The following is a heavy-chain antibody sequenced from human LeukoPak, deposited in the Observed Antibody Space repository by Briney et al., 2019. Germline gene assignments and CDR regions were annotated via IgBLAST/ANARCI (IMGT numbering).Heavy chain of an antibody. CDR3: ARSAYCGGDCYLDY. CDR2: IGTAGDT. V-gene: IGHV3-13*01. D-gene: IGHD2-21*02. CDR1: GFTFSSYD. Sequence: GGSLRLSCAASGFTFSSYDMHWVRQATGKGLEWVSAIGTAGDTYYPGSVKGRFTISRENAKNSLYLQMNSLRAGDTAVYYCARSAYCGGDCYLDYWGQGTLVTVSS. J-gene: IGHJ4*02.